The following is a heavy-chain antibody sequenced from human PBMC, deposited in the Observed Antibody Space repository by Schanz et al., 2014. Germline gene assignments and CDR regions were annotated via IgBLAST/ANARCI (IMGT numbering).Heavy chain of an antibody. CDR1: GFNFSNYD. V-gene: IGHV3-30*18. D-gene: IGHD5-12*01. CDR3: AKELNRRGGQTNFYYYYGMDV. J-gene: IGHJ6*02. Sequence: QVQLVESGGGVVQPGRSLRLSCAASGFNFSNYDIHWVRQAPGKGLEWVALIYYNGTNKYYADSVKGRFTISRDNSQNTLYLQMNPLRTKDTAVYYGAKELNRRGGQTNFYYYYGMDVWGQGTTVTVSS. CDR2: IYYNGTNK.